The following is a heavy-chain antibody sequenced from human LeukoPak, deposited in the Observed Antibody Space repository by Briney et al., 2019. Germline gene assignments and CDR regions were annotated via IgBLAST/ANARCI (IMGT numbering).Heavy chain of an antibody. J-gene: IGHJ4*02. CDR3: ARARYFAY. CDR2: IKEDGSEK. Sequence: GGSLTLSCAASGFSFSTYWMSWVRQAPGKGLEWVANIKEDGSEKYYVDSVKGRFTISRDNAKNSLYLQMNSLRAEDTAVYYCARARYFAYWGQATLVTVSS. V-gene: IGHV3-7*01. CDR1: GFSFSTYW.